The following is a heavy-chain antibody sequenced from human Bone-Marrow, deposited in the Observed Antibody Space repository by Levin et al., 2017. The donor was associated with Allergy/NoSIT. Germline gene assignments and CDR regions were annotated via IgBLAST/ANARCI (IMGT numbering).Heavy chain of an antibody. D-gene: IGHD2-8*02. J-gene: IGHJ1*01. CDR3: ARDRTPSTGGTSDVPDT. V-gene: IGHV1-18*01. Sequence: GGSLRLSCKTSGYTFTTYGIWWVRQAPGQGLEWLGWINTYNGYTNYEQNLQGRITMTTDTSTSAAYMELRSLRYDETAVYYCARDRTPSTGGTSDVPDTWCQGTLVTVSS. CDR1: GYTFTTYG. CDR2: INTYNGYT.